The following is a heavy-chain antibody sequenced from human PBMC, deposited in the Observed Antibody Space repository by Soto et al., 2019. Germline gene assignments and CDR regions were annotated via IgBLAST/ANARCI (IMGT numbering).Heavy chain of an antibody. CDR1: GDTFSSYA. J-gene: IGHJ4*02. Sequence: GASVKVSCKASGDTFSSYAISWVRQAPGQGLEWIGGIVPIYTATNYAQKFQDRVTITADKSTNTAYMELSSLRSEDTAVYYCAKTPPRTSATAYYFDYWGQGTLVTVSS. V-gene: IGHV1-69*06. CDR3: AKTPPRTSATAYYFDY. D-gene: IGHD2-21*01. CDR2: IVPIYTAT.